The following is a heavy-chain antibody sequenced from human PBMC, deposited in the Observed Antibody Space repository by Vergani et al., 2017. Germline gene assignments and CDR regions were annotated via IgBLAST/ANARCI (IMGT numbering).Heavy chain of an antibody. D-gene: IGHD6-19*01. CDR1: GASIRSSNYY. CDR2: IYYSGST. Sequence: QLQLQESGPGLVKPSATLSLTCSVSGASIRSSNYYWGWIRQPPGKGLEWIASIYYSGSTYYNPSFKSRVTISVDTSKNQFSLKLSSVTAADPAVYFCARHSTVEWLVKLGWIDPWGQGILVTVSS. J-gene: IGHJ5*02. CDR3: ARHSTVEWLVKLGWIDP. V-gene: IGHV4-39*01.